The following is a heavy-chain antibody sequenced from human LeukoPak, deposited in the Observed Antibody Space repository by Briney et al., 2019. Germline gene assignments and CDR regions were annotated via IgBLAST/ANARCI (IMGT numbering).Heavy chain of an antibody. CDR3: ARRGRNGFVVVPAATYYYYYMDV. V-gene: IGHV1-8*03. CDR1: GYTFTSSY. J-gene: IGHJ6*03. Sequence: ASVKVSCKASGYTFTSSYINWVRQATGQGLEWMGWMNPNSGNTGYAQKFQGRVTITRNTSISTAYMELSSLRSEDTAVYYCARRGRNGFVVVPAATYYYYYMDVWGKGTTVTVSS. CDR2: MNPNSGNT. D-gene: IGHD2-2*01.